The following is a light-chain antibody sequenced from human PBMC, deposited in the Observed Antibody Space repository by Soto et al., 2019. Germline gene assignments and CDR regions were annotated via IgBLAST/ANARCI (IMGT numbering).Light chain of an antibody. CDR1: KGLIGR. CDR2: DVS. V-gene: IGKV1-5*01. CDR3: QQYKVYPYT. Sequence: DIRMPQSPSTLSASIGDRVTLTFRPGKGLIGRLAWYQQKPGRPPKLLIYDVSILESGVPSRFSGSESGTDFTLTISSLRPDDFATFYCQQYKVYPYTFGQGTRLDI. J-gene: IGKJ2*01.